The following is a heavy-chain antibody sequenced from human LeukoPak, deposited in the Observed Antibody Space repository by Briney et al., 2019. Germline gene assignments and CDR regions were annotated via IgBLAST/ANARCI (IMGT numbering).Heavy chain of an antibody. CDR2: TYTRET. CDR1: GASISGYN. V-gene: IGHV4-4*07. CDR3: ARDYSSGSYHGYADY. Sequence: TDTLSLTRTVSGASISGYNWTCIRQPAGKGLEWIGRTYTRETNYNPSLQSRVTISVDTSKNQFSLRLSSVSAADTAVYYCARDYSSGSYHGYADYWGQGILVTVSS. J-gene: IGHJ4*02. D-gene: IGHD3-10*01.